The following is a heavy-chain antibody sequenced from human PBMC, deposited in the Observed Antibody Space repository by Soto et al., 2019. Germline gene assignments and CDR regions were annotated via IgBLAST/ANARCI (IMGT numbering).Heavy chain of an antibody. J-gene: IGHJ4*02. V-gene: IGHV1-69*12. CDR2: IVPIVDTS. CDR1: GGTFSIYA. Sequence: QVQLVQSGAEVRQPASSVKVSCKTSGGTFSIYAISWVRQAPGQGLEWMGGIVPIVDTSTYAQKFQGRVTITAYESTSTAYMELSSLRSDDTAIYYCVRVVAIPGYPDNWGQGTLVTVSS. CDR3: VRVVAIPGYPDN. D-gene: IGHD5-12*01.